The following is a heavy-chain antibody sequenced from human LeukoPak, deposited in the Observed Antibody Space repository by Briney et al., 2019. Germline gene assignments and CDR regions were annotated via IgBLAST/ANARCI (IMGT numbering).Heavy chain of an antibody. V-gene: IGHV3-23*01. CDR3: AKDRGDGDYYFDY. CDR1: GFTFSSYA. CDR2: ISGSGGST. D-gene: IGHD4-17*01. Sequence: PGGSLRLSCAASGFTFSSYAMSWVRQAPGKGLGWVSAISGSGGSTYYADSVKGRFTISRDNSKNTLYLQMNSLRAEDTAVYYCAKDRGDGDYYFDYWGQGTLVTVSS. J-gene: IGHJ4*02.